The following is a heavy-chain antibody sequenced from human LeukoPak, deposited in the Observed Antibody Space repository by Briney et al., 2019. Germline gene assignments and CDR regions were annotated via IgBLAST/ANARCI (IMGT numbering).Heavy chain of an antibody. Sequence: SETLSLTCTVSGGSISSGGYYWSWIRQPPGKGLEWIGYIYHSGSTYYNPSLKSRVTISVDRSKNQFSLRLSSVTAADTAVYYCARHLITADAFDIWGQGTMVTVSS. V-gene: IGHV4-30-2*02. CDR2: IYHSGST. CDR3: ARHLITADAFDI. J-gene: IGHJ3*02. CDR1: GGSISSGGYY.